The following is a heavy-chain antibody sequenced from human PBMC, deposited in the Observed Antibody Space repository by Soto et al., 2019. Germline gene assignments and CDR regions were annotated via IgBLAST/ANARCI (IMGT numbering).Heavy chain of an antibody. Sequence: PSETLSLTCTVSGGSISSSSYYWGWIRQPPGKGLEWIGSIYYSGSTYYNPSLKSRVTISVDTSKNQFSLKLSSVTAADTAVYYCARGIPKHITIFGVVITDWFDPWGQGXLVTVSS. CDR1: GGSISSSSYY. J-gene: IGHJ5*02. V-gene: IGHV4-39*01. CDR3: ARGIPKHITIFGVVITDWFDP. D-gene: IGHD3-3*01. CDR2: IYYSGST.